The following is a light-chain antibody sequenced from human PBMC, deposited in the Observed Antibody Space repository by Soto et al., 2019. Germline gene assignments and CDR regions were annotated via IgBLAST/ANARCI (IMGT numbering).Light chain of an antibody. CDR2: EVS. Sequence: QSALTQPDSVSGSPGQSITISCTGTSXDVGGYNYVSWYQQHPGKAPKLMIYEVSNRPSGVSNRFSGSKSGNTASLTISGLQAEDEADYYCGSYATSSTLVVFGGGTK. CDR1: SXDVGGYNY. CDR3: GSYATSSTLVV. J-gene: IGLJ3*02. V-gene: IGLV2-14*01.